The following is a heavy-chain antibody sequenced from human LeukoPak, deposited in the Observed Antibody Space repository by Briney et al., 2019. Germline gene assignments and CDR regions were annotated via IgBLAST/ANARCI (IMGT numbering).Heavy chain of an antibody. CDR3: ARRWSGYYMDV. J-gene: IGHJ6*03. V-gene: IGHV1-18*01. CDR2: ISGYNGNT. Sequence: ASVKVSCXASGYTFTSYGINWVRQATGQGLEWMGWISGYNGNTNYAQKVQGRVTMTTDTSTSTAYMELRSLGSDDTAVYYCARRWSGYYMDVWGKGTTVTVSS. CDR1: GYTFTSYG.